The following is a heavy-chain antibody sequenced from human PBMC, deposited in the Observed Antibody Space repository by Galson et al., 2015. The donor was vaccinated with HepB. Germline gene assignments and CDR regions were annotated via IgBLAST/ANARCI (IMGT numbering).Heavy chain of an antibody. V-gene: IGHV4-31*03. CDR3: ARVGQQLYYYYYGMDV. D-gene: IGHD6-13*01. Sequence: TLSLTCTVSGGSISSGGYYWSWIRQHPGKGLEWIGYIYYSGSTYYNPSLKSRVTISVDTSKNQFSLKLSSVTAADTAVYYCARVGQQLYYYYYGMDVWGQGTTVTVSS. J-gene: IGHJ6*02. CDR1: GGSISSGGYY. CDR2: IYYSGST.